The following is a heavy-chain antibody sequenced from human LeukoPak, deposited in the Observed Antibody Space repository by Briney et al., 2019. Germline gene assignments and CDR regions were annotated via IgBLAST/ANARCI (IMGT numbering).Heavy chain of an antibody. CDR2: ISGSGGST. CDR3: AREVMATASFDY. CDR1: GFTFSSYA. J-gene: IGHJ4*02. Sequence: ARSLRLSCAASGFTFSSYAMSWVRQAPGKGLEWVSAISGSGGSTYYADSVKGRFTISRDNSKNTLYLQMNSLRAEDTAVYYCAREVMATASFDYWGQGTLVTVSS. D-gene: IGHD5-24*01. V-gene: IGHV3-23*01.